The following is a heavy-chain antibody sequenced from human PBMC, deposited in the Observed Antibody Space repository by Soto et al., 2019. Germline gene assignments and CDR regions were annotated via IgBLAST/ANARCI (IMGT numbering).Heavy chain of an antibody. J-gene: IGHJ4*02. CDR2: IIPIFGTA. D-gene: IGHD1-26*01. Sequence: QVQLVQSGAEVKKPGSSVKVSCKASGGTFSSYAISWVRQTPGQGLEWMGGIIPIFGTANYAQKFQGRVTSTADEYTSTADMELRSLRSEDTAVYYCARGSQIVGGTYFDYWGQGTLVTVSS. CDR3: ARGSQIVGGTYFDY. V-gene: IGHV1-69*01. CDR1: GGTFSSYA.